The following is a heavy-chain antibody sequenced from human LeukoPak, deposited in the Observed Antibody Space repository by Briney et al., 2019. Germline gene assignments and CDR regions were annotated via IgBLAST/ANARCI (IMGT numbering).Heavy chain of an antibody. CDR2: IYYSGST. J-gene: IGHJ5*02. D-gene: IGHD3-9*01. CDR3: ARVTDYDILTGYYVRGYWFDP. V-gene: IGHV4-59*01. Sequence: SETLSLTCAVSGGSISSYYWSWIRQPPGKGLEWIGYIYYSGSTNYNPSLKSRVTISVDTSKNQFSLKLSSVTAADTAVYYCARVTDYDILTGYYVRGYWFDPWGQGTLVTVSS. CDR1: GGSISSYY.